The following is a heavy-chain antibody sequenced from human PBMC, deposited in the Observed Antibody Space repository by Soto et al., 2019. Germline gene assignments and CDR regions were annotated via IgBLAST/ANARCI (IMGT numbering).Heavy chain of an antibody. CDR2: IIPILGIA. CDR1: GGTFSSYT. D-gene: IGHD6-6*01. V-gene: IGHV1-69*08. J-gene: IGHJ4*02. Sequence: QVQLVQSGAEVKKPGSSVKVSCKASGGTFSSYTISWVRQAPGQGLEWMGRIIPILGIANYAQKFQGRVTIIADKSTSTAYMELSSLRSEDTAVYYCAREGQLVPQFDYWGQGTLVTVSS. CDR3: AREGQLVPQFDY.